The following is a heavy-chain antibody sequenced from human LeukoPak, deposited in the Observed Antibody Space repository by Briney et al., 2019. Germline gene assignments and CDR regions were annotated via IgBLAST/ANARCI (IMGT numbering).Heavy chain of an antibody. CDR2: IIPIFGTA. V-gene: IGHV1-69*05. CDR3: AGMWFGELSGI. CDR1: GGTFSSYA. J-gene: IGHJ3*02. Sequence: ASVKVSCKASGGTFSSYAISWVRQAPGQGLEWMGGIIPIFGTANYAQKLQGRVTMTTDTSTSTAYMELRSLRSDDTAVYYCAGMWFGELSGIWGQGTMVTVSS. D-gene: IGHD3-10*01.